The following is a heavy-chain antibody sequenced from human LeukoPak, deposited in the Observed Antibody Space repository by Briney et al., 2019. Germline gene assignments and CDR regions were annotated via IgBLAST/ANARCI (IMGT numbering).Heavy chain of an antibody. CDR1: GYSFSTSNW. V-gene: IGHV4-28*05. J-gene: IGHJ6*03. D-gene: IGHD1-1*01. CDR2: IYYGGSI. Sequence: SETLSLTCAVSGYSFSTSNWWGWIRPRPGKGLEWIGYIYYGGSIYYNPSLKSRVTMSVDTPKNQFSLKLSSVTAVDTAVYYCASVRWKGDYYFYMDVWGKGTTVTVSS. CDR3: ASVRWKGDYYFYMDV.